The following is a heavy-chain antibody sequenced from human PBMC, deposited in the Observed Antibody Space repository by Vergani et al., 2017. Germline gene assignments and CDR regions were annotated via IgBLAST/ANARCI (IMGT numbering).Heavy chain of an antibody. CDR1: GGSISSGGYY. CDR3: ARVGRIAAAGSYDY. V-gene: IGHV4-31*03. D-gene: IGHD6-13*01. CDR2: INHSGST. J-gene: IGHJ4*02. Sequence: QVQLQESGPGLVKPSQTLSLTCTVSGGSISSGGYYWSWIRQPPGKGLEWIGEINHSGSTNYNPSLKSRVTISVDTAKNQFSLKLSYVTAADTAVYYCARVGRIAAAGSYDYWGQGTLVTVSS.